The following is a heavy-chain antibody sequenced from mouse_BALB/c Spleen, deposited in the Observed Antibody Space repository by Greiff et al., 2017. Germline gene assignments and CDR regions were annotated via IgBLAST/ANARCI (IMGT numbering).Heavy chain of an antibody. J-gene: IGHJ2*01. CDR1: GYTFTSYW. Sequence: QVQLQQPGAELVRPGASVKLSCKASGYTFTSYWINWVKQRPGQGLEWIGNIYPSDSYTNYNQKFKDKATLTVDKSSSTAYMQLSSPTSEDSAVYYCTRGDDYDDYWGQGTTLTVSS. V-gene: IGHV1-69*02. D-gene: IGHD2-4*01. CDR2: IYPSDSYT. CDR3: TRGDDYDDY.